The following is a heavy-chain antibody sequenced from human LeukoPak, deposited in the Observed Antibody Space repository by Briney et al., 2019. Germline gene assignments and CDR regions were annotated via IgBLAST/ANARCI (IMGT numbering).Heavy chain of an antibody. V-gene: IGHV3-43*01. Sequence: GRSLRLSCAASGFTFDDYTMHWVRQAPGKGLEWVSLISWDGGSTYYADSVKGRFTISRDNSKNSLYLQMNSLRTEDTALYYCAKVRQQLVTRDYFDYWGQGTLVTVSS. D-gene: IGHD6-13*01. CDR3: AKVRQQLVTRDYFDY. CDR2: ISWDGGST. CDR1: GFTFDDYT. J-gene: IGHJ4*02.